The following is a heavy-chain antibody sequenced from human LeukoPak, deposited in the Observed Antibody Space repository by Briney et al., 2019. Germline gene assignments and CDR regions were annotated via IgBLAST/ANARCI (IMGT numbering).Heavy chain of an antibody. CDR2: INHSGST. D-gene: IGHD3-22*01. CDR3: ARANPIYYYDSSGYSQYYFDY. J-gene: IGHJ4*02. V-gene: IGHV4-34*01. CDR1: GGSFSGYY. Sequence: PSETLSLTCAVYGGSFSGYYWSWIRQPPGKGLEWIGEINHSGSTNYNPSLKSRVTISVDTSKNQFSLKLSSVTAADTAVYYCARANPIYYYDSSGYSQYYFDYWGQGTLVTVSS.